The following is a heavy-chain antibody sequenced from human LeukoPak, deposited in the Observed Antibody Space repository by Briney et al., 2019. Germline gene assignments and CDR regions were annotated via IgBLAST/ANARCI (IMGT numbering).Heavy chain of an antibody. CDR3: ASFYCSGGSCYQYYYYYYMDV. CDR2: IYYSGST. Sequence: SETLSLTCAVSGGSISSRSYYWGWIRQPPGKGLEWIGIIYYSGSTYSTPSLKSRVTMSVDTSKNQFSLKLSSVTAADTAVYYCASFYCSGGSCYQYYYYYYMDVWGKGTTVTISS. CDR1: GGSISSRSYY. V-gene: IGHV4-39*01. D-gene: IGHD2-15*01. J-gene: IGHJ6*03.